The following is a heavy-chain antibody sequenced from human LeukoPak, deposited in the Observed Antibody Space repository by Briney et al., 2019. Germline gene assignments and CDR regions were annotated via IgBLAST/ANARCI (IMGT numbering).Heavy chain of an antibody. CDR2: VSNSGTT. Sequence: SETLSLTCTVSGGSISHYYWSWIRQSPGKGLEWIGYVSNSGTTNYRPSLRSRVTVSVDTSQNHVSLKLTSMTAADTGLYYCARHHSSAYPFDYWGQGTLVTVSS. V-gene: IGHV4-59*08. CDR3: ARHHSSAYPFDY. CDR1: GGSISHYY. D-gene: IGHD3-22*01. J-gene: IGHJ4*02.